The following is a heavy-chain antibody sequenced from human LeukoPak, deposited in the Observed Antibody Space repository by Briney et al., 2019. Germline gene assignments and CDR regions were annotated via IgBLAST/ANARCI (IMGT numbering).Heavy chain of an antibody. D-gene: IGHD4-17*01. J-gene: IGHJ6*02. V-gene: IGHV4-59*08. Sequence: SETLSPTCTVSGGSISSYYWSWIRQPPGKGLEWIGYIYYSGSTNYNPSLKSRVTISVDTSKNQFSLKLSSVTAADTAVYYCARHSYGDYYYYYYGMDVWGQGTTVTVSS. CDR3: ARHSYGDYYYYYYGMDV. CDR2: IYYSGST. CDR1: GGSISSYY.